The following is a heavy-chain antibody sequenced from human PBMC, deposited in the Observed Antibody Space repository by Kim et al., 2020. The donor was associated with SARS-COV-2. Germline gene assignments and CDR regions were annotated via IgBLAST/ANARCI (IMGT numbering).Heavy chain of an antibody. J-gene: IGHJ4*02. CDR2: IKSKTDGGTT. CDR1: GFTFSNAW. V-gene: IGHV3-15*01. Sequence: GGSLRLSCAASGFTFSNAWMSWVRQAPGKGLEWVGRIKSKTDGGTTDYAAPVKGRFTISRDDSKNTLYLQMNSLKTEDTAVYYCTTDKERWLQLDYWGQGTLVTVSS. CDR3: TTDKERWLQLDY. D-gene: IGHD5-12*01.